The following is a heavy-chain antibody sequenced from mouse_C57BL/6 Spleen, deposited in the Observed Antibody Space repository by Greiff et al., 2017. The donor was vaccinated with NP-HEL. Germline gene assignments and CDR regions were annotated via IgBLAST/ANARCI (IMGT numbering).Heavy chain of an antibody. V-gene: IGHV1-18*01. Sequence: EVKLMESGPELVKPGASVKIPCKASGYTFTDYNMDWVKQSHGKSLEWIGDINPNNGGTIYNQKFKGKATLTVDKSSSTAYMELPSLTSEDTAVYYCARSDYYGSSPLYFDVWGTGTTVTVSS. D-gene: IGHD1-1*01. CDR1: GYTFTDYN. J-gene: IGHJ1*03. CDR3: ARSDYYGSSPLYFDV. CDR2: INPNNGGT.